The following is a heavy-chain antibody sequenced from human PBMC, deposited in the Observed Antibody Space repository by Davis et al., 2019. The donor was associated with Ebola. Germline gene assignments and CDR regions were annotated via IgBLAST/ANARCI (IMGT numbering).Heavy chain of an antibody. Sequence: GGSLKISCAASGFTLSSYDMNWVRQAPGKGLQWVAVIWDDGSNKYYADSVKGRFTISRDNSKNTLYLQMNSLRAEDTAVYYCAKDGELSHWGQGTLVTVSS. CDR3: AKDGELSH. J-gene: IGHJ4*02. CDR1: GFTLSSYD. CDR2: IWDDGSNK. V-gene: IGHV3-30*02. D-gene: IGHD3-10*01.